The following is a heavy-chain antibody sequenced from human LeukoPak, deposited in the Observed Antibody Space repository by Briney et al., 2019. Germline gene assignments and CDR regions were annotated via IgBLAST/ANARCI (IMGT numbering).Heavy chain of an antibody. D-gene: IGHD3-10*02. CDR2: ISGSGGST. CDR3: ARDESSMFWFDP. Sequence: GGSLRLSCAASGFTFSSYAMSWVRQAPGKGLEWVSAISGSGGSTYYADSVKGRFTISRDNSKNTLYLQMNSLRAEDTAVYYCARDESSMFWFDPWGQGTLVTVSS. J-gene: IGHJ5*02. CDR1: GFTFSSYA. V-gene: IGHV3-23*01.